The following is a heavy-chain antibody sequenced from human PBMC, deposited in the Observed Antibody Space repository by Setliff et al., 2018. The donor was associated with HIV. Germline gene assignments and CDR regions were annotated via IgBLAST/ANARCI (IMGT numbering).Heavy chain of an antibody. V-gene: IGHV3-15*04. CDR2: TGSKADGGTI. J-gene: IGHJ3*02. Sequence: GGSLRLSCAASGFTFRNLWMTWVRQAPGKGLEWVGHTGSKADGGTIDYAAPVKGRFTISRDDSKDTLYLQMNSLTAEDTAVYYCAKDRNFPNDVFDTWGQGTMVTV. CDR1: GFTFRNLW. CDR3: AKDRNFPNDVFDT.